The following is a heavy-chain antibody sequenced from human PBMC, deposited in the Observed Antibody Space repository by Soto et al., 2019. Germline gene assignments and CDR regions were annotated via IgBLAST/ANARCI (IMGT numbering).Heavy chain of an antibody. Sequence: QVHLVQSGAEVKMPGSSVKVSCTASGGTFNRYSLSWVRQAPGQGLEWMGRTIPMVGMRHYAQKFQGRVTINADKSTSTAYMVVSSLRSEDTAVYYCVTSYGSGSAPFDFWGQGTLVTVSS. CDR2: TIPMVGMR. CDR1: GGTFNRYS. J-gene: IGHJ4*02. V-gene: IGHV1-69*02. CDR3: VTSYGSGSAPFDF. D-gene: IGHD3-10*01.